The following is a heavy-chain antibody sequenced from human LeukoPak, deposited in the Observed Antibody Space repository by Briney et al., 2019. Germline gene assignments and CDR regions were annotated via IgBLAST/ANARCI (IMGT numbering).Heavy chain of an antibody. D-gene: IGHD6-13*01. CDR2: IHYSGVT. CDR1: GGSITGYY. CDR3: ARQNPAAAGQGLDY. J-gene: IGHJ4*02. Sequence: PSETLSLTCSVSGGSITGYYWSWIRQPPGKGLDWIGYIHYSGVTNYNPSLKSRVTISVDTSKNQFSLNLSSVTATDTAVYYCARQNPAAAGQGLDYWGQGALVTVSS. V-gene: IGHV4-59*08.